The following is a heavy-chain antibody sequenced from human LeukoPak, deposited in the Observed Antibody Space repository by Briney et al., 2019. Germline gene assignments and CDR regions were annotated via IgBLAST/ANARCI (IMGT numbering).Heavy chain of an antibody. J-gene: IGHJ6*02. CDR1: GYTFTGYY. CDR2: INPNSGGT. D-gene: IGHD5-18*01. CDR3: ARMIVDTPSPYGMDV. V-gene: IGHV1-2*02. Sequence: ASVKVSCKASGYTFTGYYMHWVRQAPGQGLEWMGWINPNSGGTNYAQKFQGRVTMTRDTSISTAYMELSRLRSDDTAVYYCARMIVDTPSPYGMDVWGQGTTVTVSS.